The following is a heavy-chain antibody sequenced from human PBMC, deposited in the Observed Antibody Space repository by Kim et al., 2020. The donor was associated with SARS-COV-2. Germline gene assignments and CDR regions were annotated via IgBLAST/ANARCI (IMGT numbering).Heavy chain of an antibody. CDR1: GFTFSSYA. Sequence: GGSLRLSCAASGFTFSSYAMHWVRQAPGKGLEWVAVISYDGSNKYYADSVKSRFTISRDNSKNTLYLQMNSLRAEATAVYYCARYQRGSMVQGDYFDYWGQGTLVTVSS. D-gene: IGHD3-10*01. CDR2: ISYDGSNK. J-gene: IGHJ4*02. CDR3: ARYQRGSMVQGDYFDY. V-gene: IGHV3-30-3*01.